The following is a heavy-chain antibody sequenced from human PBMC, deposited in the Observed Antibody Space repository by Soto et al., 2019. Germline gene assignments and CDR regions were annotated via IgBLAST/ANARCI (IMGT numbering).Heavy chain of an antibody. J-gene: IGHJ4*02. CDR2: MNPNSGNT. CDR3: ARVGIAAAGKTCSFEY. Sequence: ASVKVSCKASGYTFTSYDINWVRQATGQGLEWMGWMNPNSGNTGYAQKFQGRVTMTRNTSISTAYMELSSLRSEDTAVYYCARVGIAAAGKTCSFEYWGQGTLVTVSS. CDR1: GYTFTSYD. V-gene: IGHV1-8*01. D-gene: IGHD6-13*01.